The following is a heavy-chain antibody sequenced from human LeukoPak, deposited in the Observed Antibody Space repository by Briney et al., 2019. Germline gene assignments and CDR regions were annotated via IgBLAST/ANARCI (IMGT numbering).Heavy chain of an antibody. D-gene: IGHD1-26*01. CDR1: GFTFSYYS. CDR3: ARGGGGRYLVY. J-gene: IGHJ4*02. V-gene: IGHV3-20*04. CDR2: INWNGGRT. Sequence: GGSLRLSCTASGFTFSYYSMNWVRQAPGKGLEWVSDINWNGGRTGYADSVKGRFTISRDNAKKSLYLQMNSLRAEDTALYYCARGGGGRYLVYWGQGTLVTVSS.